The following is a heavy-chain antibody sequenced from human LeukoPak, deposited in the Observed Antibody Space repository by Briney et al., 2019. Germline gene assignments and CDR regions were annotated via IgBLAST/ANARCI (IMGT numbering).Heavy chain of an antibody. CDR2: INPNSGGT. CDR3: ARDVVIGGRRGHFDI. J-gene: IGHJ3*02. V-gene: IGHV1-2*02. D-gene: IGHD2-21*01. CDR1: GYTFTGYY. Sequence: GASVKVSCKASGYTFTGYYMPWVRQAPGQGLEWMGWINPNSGGTNYAQKFQGRVTMTRDTSISTAYMELSRLRSDDTAVYYCARDVVIGGRRGHFDIWGQGTMVTVSS.